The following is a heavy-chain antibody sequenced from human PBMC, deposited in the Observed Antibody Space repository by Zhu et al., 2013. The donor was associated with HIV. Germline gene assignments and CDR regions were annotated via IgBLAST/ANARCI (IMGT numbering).Heavy chain of an antibody. CDR2: IIPMFATA. Sequence: QVQLVQSGAEVKKPGSSVKVSCKASGGIFSSYAISWVRQAPGQGLEWMGGIIPMFATANYAQKLQGRVTITADESTSTAYMELSSLRSEDTAVYYCARGPMVRGVIVEFHYGMDVWGQGTTVTVSS. V-gene: IGHV1-69*01. CDR1: GGIFSSYA. D-gene: IGHD3-10*01. CDR3: ARGPMVRGVIVEFHYGMDV. J-gene: IGHJ6*02.